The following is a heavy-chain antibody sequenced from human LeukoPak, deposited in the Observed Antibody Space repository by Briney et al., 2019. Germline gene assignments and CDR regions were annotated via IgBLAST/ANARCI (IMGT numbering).Heavy chain of an antibody. J-gene: IGHJ6*03. CDR2: IIPIFGTA. Sequence: SVKVSCKASGGGFTFTSHAISWVRQAPGQGLEWMGGIIPIFGTANYAQKFQGRVTITTDESTSSAYMELSSLRSEDTAVYYSARAGLDGYSGYDYRPEADNYYYYYMDVWGKGTTVTVSS. D-gene: IGHD5-12*01. CDR3: ARAGLDGYSGYDYRPEADNYYYYYMDV. CDR1: GGGFTFTSHA. V-gene: IGHV1-69*05.